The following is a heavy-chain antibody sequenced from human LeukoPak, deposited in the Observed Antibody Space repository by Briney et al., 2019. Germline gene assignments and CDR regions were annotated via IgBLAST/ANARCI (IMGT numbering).Heavy chain of an antibody. V-gene: IGHV3-23*01. J-gene: IGHJ3*02. Sequence: GGSLRLSCAASGFTFSSYSMNWVRQAPGKGLEWVSAISGSGGSTYYADSVKGRFTISRDNSKNTLYLQMNSLRAEDTAVYYCAKARITMIVVNAFDIWGQGTMVTVSS. CDR2: ISGSGGST. D-gene: IGHD3-22*01. CDR3: AKARITMIVVNAFDI. CDR1: GFTFSSYS.